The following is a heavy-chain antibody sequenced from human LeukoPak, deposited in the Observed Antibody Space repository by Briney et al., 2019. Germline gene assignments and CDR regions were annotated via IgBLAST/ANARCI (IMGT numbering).Heavy chain of an antibody. V-gene: IGHV3-73*01. CDR2: IRSKANSYAT. D-gene: IGHD1-1*01. Sequence: GGSLRLSCAASGFTFSGSAMHWVRQASGKGLEWVGRIRSKANSYATVYAASVKGRFTISRDNSKNTLYLQMNSLRAEDTAVYYCAREGRGTLDYWGQGTLVTVSS. CDR1: GFTFSGSA. CDR3: AREGRGTLDY. J-gene: IGHJ4*02.